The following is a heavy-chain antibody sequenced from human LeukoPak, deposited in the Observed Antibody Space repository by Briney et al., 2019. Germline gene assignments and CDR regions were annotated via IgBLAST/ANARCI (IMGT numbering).Heavy chain of an antibody. J-gene: IGHJ4*02. V-gene: IGHV1-69*06. Sequence: GSSVKVSCKASGGTFSSYAISWVRQAPGQGLEWMGGIIPIFGTANYAQKFQGRVTITADKSTSTAYMELSSLRSEDTAVYYCARVHDSSGQSFDYWGQGTLVTVSS. CDR2: IIPIFGTA. CDR3: ARVHDSSGQSFDY. D-gene: IGHD3-22*01. CDR1: GGTFSSYA.